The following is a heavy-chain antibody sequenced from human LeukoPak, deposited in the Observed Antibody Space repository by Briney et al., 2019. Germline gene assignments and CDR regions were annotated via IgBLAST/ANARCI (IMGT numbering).Heavy chain of an antibody. V-gene: IGHV4-39*01. CDR2: IYYSGST. Sequence: SETLFLTCTVSGGSISSSSYYWGWIRQPPGKGLEWIGSIYYSGSTYYNPSLKSRVTISVDTSKNQFSLKLSSVTAADTAVYYCASPDYGGNLGAFDIWGQGTMVTVSS. J-gene: IGHJ3*02. CDR1: GGSISSSSYY. D-gene: IGHD4-23*01. CDR3: ASPDYGGNLGAFDI.